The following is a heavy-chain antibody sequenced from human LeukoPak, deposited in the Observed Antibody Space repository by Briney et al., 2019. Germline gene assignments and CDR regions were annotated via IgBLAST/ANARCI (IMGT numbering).Heavy chain of an antibody. J-gene: IGHJ3*02. Sequence: ASVKVSCKASGYTFTGYYMHWMRQSPGQGLEWMGWINPNSGGTNYAQKFQGKVTMTRDTYISTAYMELSRLRSDDTAVYYCARDPSQFTVVGYAFDIWGQGTMVTVSS. V-gene: IGHV1-2*02. CDR3: ARDPSQFTVVGYAFDI. CDR2: INPNSGGT. D-gene: IGHD2-15*01. CDR1: GYTFTGYY.